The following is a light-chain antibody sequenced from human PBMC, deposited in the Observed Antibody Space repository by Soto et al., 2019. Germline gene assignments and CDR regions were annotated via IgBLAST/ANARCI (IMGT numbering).Light chain of an antibody. CDR3: HQYNNWPPIT. CDR2: YAS. Sequence: EIMMTQYPATLSVSPGERATLSCRARQSVSTNIAWYQQKPGHAPSLLLYYASTRATGIPARFSGSGSGTEFTLTISSLQSEDVALYYFHQYNNWPPITFGQGTRLDIK. V-gene: IGKV3-15*01. CDR1: QSVSTN. J-gene: IGKJ5*01.